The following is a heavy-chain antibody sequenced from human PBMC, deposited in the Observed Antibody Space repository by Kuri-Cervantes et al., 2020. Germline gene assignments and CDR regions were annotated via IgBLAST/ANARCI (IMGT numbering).Heavy chain of an antibody. V-gene: IGHV3-7*03. CDR2: IKQDESEK. CDR1: GFTFTNYW. J-gene: IGHJ4*02. Sequence: GGSLRLSCAASGFTFTNYWMTWVRQAPGEGLEWVANIKQDESEKYYVDSVKGRFTISRDNAKNSMDLEMNSLRAEDTALYYCAKVGDVLQNFDYLGGGFDYWGRGTLVTVSS. D-gene: IGHD3-9*01. CDR3: AKVGDVLQNFDYLGGGFDY.